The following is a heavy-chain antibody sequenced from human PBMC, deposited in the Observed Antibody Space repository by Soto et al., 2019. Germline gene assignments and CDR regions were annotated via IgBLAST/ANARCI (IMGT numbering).Heavy chain of an antibody. J-gene: IGHJ4*02. CDR2: ISGSGDRA. V-gene: IGHV3-23*01. D-gene: IGHD3-22*01. Sequence: SLRLSCAASGLTFYTYDKSWVRQAPGKGLEWVSTISGSGDRASYADSVKGRFTNTRDNSRNTLYLQMNNLRAEDTVIYYCVYRNYYHSSGYTYPYFDNCGQGTLVTVSS. CDR1: GLTFYTYD. CDR3: VYRNYYHSSGYTYPYFDN.